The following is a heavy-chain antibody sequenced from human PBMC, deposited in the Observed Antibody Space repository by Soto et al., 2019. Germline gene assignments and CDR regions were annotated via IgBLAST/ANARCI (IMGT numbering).Heavy chain of an antibody. CDR1: GYTFTSYG. CDR2: IGAYNGNT. J-gene: IGHJ4*02. Sequence: ASVKVSCKASGYTFTSYGISWVRHAPGQGLDWMGWIGAYNGNTNYAQKLQCRVTMTTDTSTSTAYMELRSLRSDDTAVYYCAPSIAARRFDYCGQGTLVTACS. D-gene: IGHD6-6*01. CDR3: APSIAARRFDY. V-gene: IGHV1-18*04.